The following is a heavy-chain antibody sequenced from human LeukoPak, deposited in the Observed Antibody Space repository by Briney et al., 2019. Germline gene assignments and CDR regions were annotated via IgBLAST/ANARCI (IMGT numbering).Heavy chain of an antibody. CDR3: ARAPYYYGMDV. Sequence: PSQTLSLTCAVSGGSISRGGYSWSWIRQPPGKGLEWIGYIYHSGSTYYNPSLKSRVTISVDRSKNQFSLKLSSVTAADTAVYYCARAPYYYGMDVWGKGTTVTVSS. V-gene: IGHV4-30-2*01. CDR2: IYHSGST. CDR1: GGSISRGGYS. J-gene: IGHJ6*04.